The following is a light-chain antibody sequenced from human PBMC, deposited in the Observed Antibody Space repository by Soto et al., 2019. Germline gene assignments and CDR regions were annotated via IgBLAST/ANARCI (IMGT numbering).Light chain of an antibody. CDR1: QSVSSY. V-gene: IGKV3-11*01. Sequence: EIVLTQSPATLSLSPGERATLSCRASQSVSSYLAWYQQKPGQAPRLLIHDASNSATSIPARFSGTGSATDFNRTIRSLEPEDFAVYYCHQPSNWPSTFCPATKVDIK. CDR2: DAS. J-gene: IGKJ3*01. CDR3: HQPSNWPST.